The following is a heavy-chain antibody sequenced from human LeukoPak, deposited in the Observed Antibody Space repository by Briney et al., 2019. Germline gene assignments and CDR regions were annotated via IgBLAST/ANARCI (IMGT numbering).Heavy chain of an antibody. D-gene: IGHD1-14*01. J-gene: IGHJ4*02. CDR1: GFSFSTYG. V-gene: IGHV3-33*01. Sequence: GGSLRLSCAASGFSFSTYGMHWVRQAPGEGLEWVAVIWYDGSNKYYADSVKGRFTISRDNSKNTLYLQMNSLTAEDTAVYYCARASGPFDYWGQGTLVTVSS. CDR3: ARASGPFDY. CDR2: IWYDGSNK.